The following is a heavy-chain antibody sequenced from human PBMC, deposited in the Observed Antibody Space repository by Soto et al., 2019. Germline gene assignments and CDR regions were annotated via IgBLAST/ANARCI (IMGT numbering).Heavy chain of an antibody. Sequence: EVQLVESGGGLVQPGGSLRLSCAASGFTVSSKYMSWVRQAPGKGLEWVSLIQSGGPTYYADSVKSRFTISRDTSENTVYLQLDSLRADDKAVYYCARDDVLCDGGRCYGVTLDVWGKGTTVNVSS. CDR1: GFTVSSKY. J-gene: IGHJ6*04. D-gene: IGHD2-15*01. CDR3: ARDDVLCDGGRCYGVTLDV. CDR2: IQSGGPT. V-gene: IGHV3-66*01.